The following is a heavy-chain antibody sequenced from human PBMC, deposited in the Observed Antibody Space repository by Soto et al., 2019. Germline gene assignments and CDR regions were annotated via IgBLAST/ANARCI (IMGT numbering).Heavy chain of an antibody. J-gene: IGHJ4*02. CDR1: GFTFSSYG. D-gene: IGHD3-9*01. CDR3: ARDLEGGILTGYYKGPLRY. Sequence: QVQLVESGGGVVQPGRSLRLSCAASGFTFSSYGMHWVRQAPGKGLEWVAVIWYDGSNKYYADSVKGRFTISRDNSKNTLYLQMNSLRAEDTAVYYCARDLEGGILTGYYKGPLRYWGQGTLVTVSS. CDR2: IWYDGSNK. V-gene: IGHV3-33*01.